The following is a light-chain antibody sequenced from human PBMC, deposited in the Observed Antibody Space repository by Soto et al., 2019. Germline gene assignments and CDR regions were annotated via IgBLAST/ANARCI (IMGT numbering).Light chain of an antibody. Sequence: QSVLTQPPSVSAAPRQKVTISCSVSSSNIRNNYVSRYQQLPGTAPKLLIYDNNKRPSGIPDRFSGSKSGTSATLGITGLQTGDEADYYCGTWDSSLSAYVFGTGTKVTVL. CDR3: GTWDSSLSAYV. CDR2: DNN. J-gene: IGLJ1*01. V-gene: IGLV1-51*01. CDR1: SSNIRNNY.